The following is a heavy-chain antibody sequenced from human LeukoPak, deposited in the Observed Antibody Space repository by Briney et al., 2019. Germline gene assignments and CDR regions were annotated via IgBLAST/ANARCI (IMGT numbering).Heavy chain of an antibody. CDR3: ARAIVVVPAAIPHMGGDFDY. Sequence: GGSLRLSCAASGFTFSSYWMHWVRQAPGKGLVWVSRINSDGSSTSYADSVKGRFTISRDNAKNTLDLQMNSLRAEDTAVYYCARAIVVVPAAIPHMGGDFDYWGQGTLVTVSS. D-gene: IGHD2-2*01. J-gene: IGHJ4*02. CDR2: INSDGSST. V-gene: IGHV3-74*01. CDR1: GFTFSSYW.